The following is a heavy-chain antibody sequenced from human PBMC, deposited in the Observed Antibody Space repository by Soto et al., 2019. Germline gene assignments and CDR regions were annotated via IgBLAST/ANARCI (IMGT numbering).Heavy chain of an antibody. CDR1: GFTFSRYW. CDR3: ARFWVEGLSRPPPTDY. V-gene: IGHV3-74*01. CDR2: IDSYGSST. D-gene: IGHD3-3*01. Sequence: PGGSLRLSCAASGFTFSRYWMHWVRQAPGKGLVWVSRIDSYGSSTSQVDSVEGRFTISRDNAKNTLYLQMNSLRAEDTAVYYCARFWVEGLSRPPPTDYSGQGTLLSVSS. J-gene: IGHJ4*02.